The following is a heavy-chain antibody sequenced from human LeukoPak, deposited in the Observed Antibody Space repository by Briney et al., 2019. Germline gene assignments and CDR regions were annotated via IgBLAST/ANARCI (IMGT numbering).Heavy chain of an antibody. CDR3: ARDASGASIMITFGGVELSPFDY. J-gene: IGHJ4*02. CDR1: GYTFTGYY. D-gene: IGHD3-16*01. CDR2: INPNSGGT. Sequence: ASVKVSCKASGYTFTGYYMHWVRQAPGQGLEWMGWINPNSGGTNYAQKFQGWVTMTRDTSISTAYMELSRLRSDDTAVYYCARDASGASIMITFGGVELSPFDYWGQGTLVTVSS. V-gene: IGHV1-2*04.